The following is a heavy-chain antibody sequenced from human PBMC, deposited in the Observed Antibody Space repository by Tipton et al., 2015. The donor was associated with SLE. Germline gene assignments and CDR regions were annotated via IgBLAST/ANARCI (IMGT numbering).Heavy chain of an antibody. CDR2: IDYSGST. CDR1: GGSFSGYY. D-gene: IGHD4-17*01. CDR3: ARERTTVTNYYYYGMDV. V-gene: IGHV4-59*12. J-gene: IGHJ6*02. Sequence: TLSLTCAVYGGSFSGYYWNWIRQPPGKGLEWIGYIDYSGSTNYNPSLKSRVTISVDTSKNQFSLKLSSVTAADTAVYYCARERTTVTNYYYYGMDVWGQGTTVTVSS.